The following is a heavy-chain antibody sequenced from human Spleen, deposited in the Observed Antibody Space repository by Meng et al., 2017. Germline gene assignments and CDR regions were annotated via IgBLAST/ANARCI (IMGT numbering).Heavy chain of an antibody. J-gene: IGHJ4*02. D-gene: IGHD3-10*01. CDR1: GFTFSDYY. CDR2: ISSSSTI. Sequence: GESLKISCAASGFTFSDYYMNWVRQAPGKGLEWVSSISSSSTIYYADSVKGRFTISRDNSKNTLYLQMNSLRAEDTAVYYCARARGARGSGSFYFDYWGQGTLVTVSS. CDR3: ARARGARGSGSFYFDY. V-gene: IGHV3-69-1*01.